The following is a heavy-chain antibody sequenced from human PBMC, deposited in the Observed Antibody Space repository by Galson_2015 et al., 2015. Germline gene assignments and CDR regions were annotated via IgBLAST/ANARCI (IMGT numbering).Heavy chain of an antibody. CDR3: ARGPVLYYYDSSGYYFVDY. CDR2: ISSSSYI. CDR1: GFTFSSYS. D-gene: IGHD3-22*01. Sequence: SLRLSCAASGFTFSSYSMNWVRQAPGKGLEWVSSISSSSYIYYADSVKGRFTISRDNAKNSLYLQMNSLRAEDTAVYYCARGPVLYYYDSSGYYFVDYWGQGTLVTVSS. V-gene: IGHV3-21*01. J-gene: IGHJ4*02.